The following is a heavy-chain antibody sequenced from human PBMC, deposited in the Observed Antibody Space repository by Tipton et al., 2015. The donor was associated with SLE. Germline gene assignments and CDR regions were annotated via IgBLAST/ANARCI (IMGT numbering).Heavy chain of an antibody. V-gene: IGHV5-51*01. CDR1: AYSFTIYW. Sequence: QLVQSGAEVKKPGESLKISCKGSAYSFTIYWIGWVRQMPGKGLAWMGIIYSGDSDTRYSPSFQGQVTSSTDKSISTAYLQWSSLRTSDTAMYYCTRGGAMAYALDSWGQEKMVNVSS. CDR3: TRGGAMAYALDS. CDR2: IYSGDSDT. D-gene: IGHD3-16*01. J-gene: IGHJ3*02.